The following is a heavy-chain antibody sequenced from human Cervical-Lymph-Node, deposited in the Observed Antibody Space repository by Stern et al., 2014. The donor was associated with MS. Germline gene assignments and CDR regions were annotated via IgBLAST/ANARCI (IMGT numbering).Heavy chain of an antibody. Sequence: QVTLRESGPPLVKPTQTLTLTCTFSGFALSASGVGVGWIRHPPGKALEWLALLYWGDDKRYSPSLQSRLTLIKDTSKSQVVLTMTNVDPVDTGTYYCAYRGKTGSFDSWGQGALVTVSS. CDR1: GFALSASGVG. CDR3: AYRGKTGSFDS. CDR2: LYWGDDK. V-gene: IGHV2-5*02. D-gene: IGHD7-27*01. J-gene: IGHJ4*02.